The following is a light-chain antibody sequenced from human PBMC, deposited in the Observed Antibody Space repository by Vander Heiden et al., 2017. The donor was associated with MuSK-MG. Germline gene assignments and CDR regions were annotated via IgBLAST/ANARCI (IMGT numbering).Light chain of an antibody. CDR3: HQYKSSPRT. CDR2: GAS. CDR1: NTVSRN. V-gene: IGKV3-15*01. J-gene: IGKJ1*01. Sequence: PATRAVSPGERATLSCRASNTVSRNLAWYEQKPGQAPRLVIYGASTRATGIPARFSGSGSGTEFTLTISSLQAEDFGVYYCHQYKSSPRTFGQGTKVEIK.